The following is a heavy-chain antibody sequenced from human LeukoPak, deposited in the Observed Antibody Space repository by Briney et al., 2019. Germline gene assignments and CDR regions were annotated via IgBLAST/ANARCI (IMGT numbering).Heavy chain of an antibody. D-gene: IGHD3-22*01. CDR3: ARDAWSYDSSGYYLDY. J-gene: IGHJ4*02. CDR1: GFTFSDEY. CDR2: ISNSGSYT. Sequence: GGSLRLSCAASGFTFSDEYMSWIRQAPGKGLEWVSYISNSGSYTNYADSVKGRFTISRDNSKNTLYLQMNSLRAEDTAVYYCARDAWSYDSSGYYLDYWGQGTLVTVSS. V-gene: IGHV3-11*06.